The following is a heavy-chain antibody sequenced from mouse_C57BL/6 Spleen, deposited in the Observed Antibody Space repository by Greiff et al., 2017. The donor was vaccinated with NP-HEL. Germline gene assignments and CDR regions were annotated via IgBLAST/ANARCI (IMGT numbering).Heavy chain of an antibody. Sequence: EVMLVESGGDLVKPGGSLKLSCAASGFTFSSYGMSWVRQTPDKRLEWVATISSGGSYTYYPDSVKGRFTISRDNAKNTLYLQMSSLKSEDTAMYYCARQRGYDGYDYWGQGTTLTVSS. CDR1: GFTFSSYG. D-gene: IGHD2-3*01. V-gene: IGHV5-6*01. CDR3: ARQRGYDGYDY. CDR2: ISSGGSYT. J-gene: IGHJ2*01.